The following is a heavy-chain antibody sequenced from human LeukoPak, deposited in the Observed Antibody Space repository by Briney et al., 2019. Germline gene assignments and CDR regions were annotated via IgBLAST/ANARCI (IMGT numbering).Heavy chain of an antibody. D-gene: IGHD3-3*01. CDR3: ARAGWSGYSGLSTHPGYYYYYMDV. J-gene: IGHJ6*03. V-gene: IGHV1-69*13. Sequence: GASVKVSCKASGGTFSSYAISWVRQAPGQGLEWMGGIIPIFGTANYAQKFQGRVTITADESTSTAYMELSSLRSEDTAVYYCARAGWSGYSGLSTHPGYYYYYMDVWGKGTTVTVSS. CDR1: GGTFSSYA. CDR2: IIPIFGTA.